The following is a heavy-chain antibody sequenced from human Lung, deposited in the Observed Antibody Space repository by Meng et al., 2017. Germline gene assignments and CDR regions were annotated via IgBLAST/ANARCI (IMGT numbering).Heavy chain of an antibody. V-gene: IGHV1-2*06. CDR2: INPKSGDT. J-gene: IGHJ4*02. CDR1: GYPFPDYG. D-gene: IGHD6-13*01. Sequence: VSVVQSGAQVKKRAASLKVPAQASGYPFPDYGLHWVRRAPGQGLEWMGRINPKSGDTHYAQRFPGRVTMTGDTSISTAYMELSGLRSDDTAMYYCARDEDISAAGKLFGDYWGQGTLVTVSS. CDR3: ARDEDISAAGKLFGDY.